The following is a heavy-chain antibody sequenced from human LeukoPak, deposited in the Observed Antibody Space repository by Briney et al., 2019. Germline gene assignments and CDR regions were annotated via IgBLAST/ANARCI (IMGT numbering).Heavy chain of an antibody. D-gene: IGHD5-18*01. CDR2: ISYDGTYQ. Sequence: GGSLRLSCAASGFTFSSYSMQWVRQAPGKGLEWVAIISYDGTYQFYTDSVKGRFTISRDNSKNTLYLQMGSLRAEDMAVYYCAREDSYGPNFDYWGQGTLVTVSS. CDR1: GFTFSSYS. CDR3: AREDSYGPNFDY. J-gene: IGHJ4*02. V-gene: IGHV3-30*03.